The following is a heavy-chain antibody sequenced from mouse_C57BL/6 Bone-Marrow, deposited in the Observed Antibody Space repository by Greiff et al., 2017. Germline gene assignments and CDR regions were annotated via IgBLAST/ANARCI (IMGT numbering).Heavy chain of an antibody. J-gene: IGHJ2*01. CDR3: ARESIYYDYDGGGY. V-gene: IGHV1-81*01. CDR2: IYPRSGNT. CDR1: GYTFTSYG. D-gene: IGHD2-4*01. Sequence: VQLQQSGAELARPGASVKLSCKASGYTFTSYGISWVKQRTGQGLELIGEIYPRSGNTYYNEKFKGKATLTADKSSSTAYMALRSLTSEDSAVYFCARESIYYDYDGGGYWGQGTTLTVSS.